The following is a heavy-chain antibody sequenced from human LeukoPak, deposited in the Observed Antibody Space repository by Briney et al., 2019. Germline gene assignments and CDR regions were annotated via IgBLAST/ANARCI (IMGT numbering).Heavy chain of an antibody. V-gene: IGHV3-7*01. J-gene: IGHJ4*02. CDR2: INQDGSAK. CDR1: GFTFATYW. D-gene: IGHD3-22*01. Sequence: GGSLRLSCAASGFTFATYWMTWVRQAPGKGLEWVANINQDGSAKYYVDSMKGRFTISRDNAKNSLYLEMNSLRAEDTAVYYCARDRSSGCDYWGQGTLVSVSS. CDR3: ARDRSSGCDY.